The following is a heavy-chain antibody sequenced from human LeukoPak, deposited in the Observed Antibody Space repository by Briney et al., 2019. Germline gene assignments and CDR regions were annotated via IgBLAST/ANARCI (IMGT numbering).Heavy chain of an antibody. CDR3: ARGGGNWHDASAYYSPGH. J-gene: IGHJ4*02. CDR2: ISSSGRAT. D-gene: IGHD3-22*01. V-gene: IGHV3-48*03. CDR1: GFTFSSYE. Sequence: GGSLRLSCAASGFTFSSYEMNWVRQAPGKGLEWVSYISSSGRATYYADSVQGRFTISRDNAKNSLYLQMNSLRAEDTAFYYCARGGGNWHDASAYYSPGHWGQGTLVTVSS.